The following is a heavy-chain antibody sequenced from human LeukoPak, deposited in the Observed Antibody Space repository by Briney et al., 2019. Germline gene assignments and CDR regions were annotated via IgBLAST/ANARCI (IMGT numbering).Heavy chain of an antibody. Sequence: GGSLRLSCVGSGFTFSRYWMSWVRQAPGKGLEWVANIKQDGSEKYYVESVKGRFTISRDNAKNSLYLQMNSLRAEDTAVYYCARLRTNYYYYMDVWGKGTTVTVSS. CDR3: ARLRTNYYYYMDV. D-gene: IGHD4-17*01. CDR1: GFTFSRYW. J-gene: IGHJ6*03. V-gene: IGHV3-7*01. CDR2: IKQDGSEK.